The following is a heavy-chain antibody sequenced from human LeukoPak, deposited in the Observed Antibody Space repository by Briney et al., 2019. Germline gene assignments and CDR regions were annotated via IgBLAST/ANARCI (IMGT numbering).Heavy chain of an antibody. CDR1: GGTFSSYA. V-gene: IGHV1-69*13. CDR2: IIPIFGTA. CDR3: ARVHFELKNYYYMDV. Sequence: ASVKVSCKAPGGTFSSYAISWVRQAPGQGLEWMGGIIPIFGTANYAQKFQGRVTITADESTSTAYMELSSLRSEDTAVYYCARVHFELKNYYYMDVWGKGTTVTVSS. J-gene: IGHJ6*03. D-gene: IGHD3-10*01.